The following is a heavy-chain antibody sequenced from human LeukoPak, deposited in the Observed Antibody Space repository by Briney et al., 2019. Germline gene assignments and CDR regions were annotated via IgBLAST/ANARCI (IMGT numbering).Heavy chain of an antibody. CDR2: IYSSGST. CDR3: VGWSATRIDY. V-gene: IGHV4-4*07. D-gene: IGHD3-3*01. Sequence: SETLSLTCTVSGGSISSDYWSRIRQPAGKGLEWIGRIYSSGSTNYNPSLKSRVTMSVDTSKNQFSLKLSSVTAADTAVYYCVGWSATRIDYWGQGTLVTVSS. CDR1: GGSISSDY. J-gene: IGHJ4*02.